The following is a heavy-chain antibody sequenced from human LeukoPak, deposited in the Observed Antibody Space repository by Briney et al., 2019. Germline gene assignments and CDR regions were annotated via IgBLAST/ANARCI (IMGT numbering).Heavy chain of an antibody. CDR2: IKQDGNTK. CDR3: ARGDGSSSGLYFQF. J-gene: IGHJ4*02. D-gene: IGHD6-6*01. CDR1: GFTFSTFW. V-gene: IGHV3-7*01. Sequence: GGSLRLSCAASGFTFSTFWMSWVRQAPGKGLEWVANIKQDGNTKYYVDSVKGRFTISRDNTNNLLFLQINDLRAEDTAVYYCARGDGSSSGLYFQFWGQGTLVTVSS.